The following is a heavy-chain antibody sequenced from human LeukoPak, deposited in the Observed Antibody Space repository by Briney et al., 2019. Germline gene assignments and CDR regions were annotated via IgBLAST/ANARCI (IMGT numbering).Heavy chain of an antibody. V-gene: IGHV4-59*12. CDR2: IYHTGNT. D-gene: IGHD3-16*01. Sequence: SETLSLTCTVSGGSISSYFWTWIRHPPGKRLEWIGYIYHTGNTNYTPSLRGRVTMSIDTSKNQFSLKLNSVTAADTAVYYCASIGGRGDYWGQGTLVTVSS. CDR3: ASIGGRGDY. CDR1: GGSISSYF. J-gene: IGHJ4*02.